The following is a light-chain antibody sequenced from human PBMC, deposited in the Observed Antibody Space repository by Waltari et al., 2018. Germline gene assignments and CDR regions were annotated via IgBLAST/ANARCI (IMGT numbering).Light chain of an antibody. Sequence: IVLTQSPDSLAVSLGERATINCKSSQSILYNSNNKNFLAWYQQRPGQPPKLLIYWTSTRASGVPDRFSGSGSGTDFTLTISSLQAEDVAVYYCQQYCNTPTFTFGPGTKVDIK. V-gene: IGKV4-1*01. J-gene: IGKJ3*01. CDR3: QQYCNTPTFT. CDR2: WTS. CDR1: QSILYNSNNKNF.